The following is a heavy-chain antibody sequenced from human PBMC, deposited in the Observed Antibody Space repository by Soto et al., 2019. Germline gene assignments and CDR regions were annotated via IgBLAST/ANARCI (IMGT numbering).Heavy chain of an antibody. D-gene: IGHD3-22*01. CDR2: IYYSGST. CDR3: ARLYYYDSSGPDY. CDR1: GGSISSSSYY. J-gene: IGHJ4*02. V-gene: IGHV4-39*01. Sequence: TLSLTCTVSGGSISSSSYYWGWIRQPPGKGLEWIGSIYYSGSTYYNPSLKSRVTISVDTSKNQFSLKLSSVTAADTAVYYCARLYYYDSSGPDYWGQGTLVTVSS.